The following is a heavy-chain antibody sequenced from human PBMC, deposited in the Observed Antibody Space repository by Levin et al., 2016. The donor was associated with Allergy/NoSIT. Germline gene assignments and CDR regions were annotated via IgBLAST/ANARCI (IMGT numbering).Heavy chain of an antibody. J-gene: IGHJ4*02. D-gene: IGHD5/OR15-5a*01. CDR2: IKHGESP. Sequence: SETLSLTCAVSGGPFSGDYWSWIRQPPGKGLEWLGEIKHGESPNYNPSLKSRITISVDTSKKQFSLRLNSVTAADTAVYYCARGKSTFYFDYWGQGTLVTVSS. CDR1: GGPFSGDY. V-gene: IGHV4-34*01. CDR3: ARGKSTFYFDY.